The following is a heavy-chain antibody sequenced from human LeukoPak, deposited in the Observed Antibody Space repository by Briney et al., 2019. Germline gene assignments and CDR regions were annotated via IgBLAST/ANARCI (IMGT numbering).Heavy chain of an antibody. Sequence: GGSLRLSGVASGFTFNTYGINWVRQAPGKGLEWISYISRDSKTIHYADSVKGRFTVSRDNAKTSLFLQMDSLGAEDTAVYYCARDLKYSSGWYDSDYWGQGTLVTVSS. CDR1: GFTFNTYG. CDR3: ARDLKYSSGWYDSDY. V-gene: IGHV3-48*01. CDR2: ISRDSKTI. J-gene: IGHJ4*02. D-gene: IGHD6-19*01.